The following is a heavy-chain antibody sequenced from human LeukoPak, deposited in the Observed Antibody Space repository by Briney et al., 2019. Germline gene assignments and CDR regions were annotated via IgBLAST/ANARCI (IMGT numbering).Heavy chain of an antibody. CDR2: ISGGGGST. D-gene: IGHD5-18*01. J-gene: IGHJ4*02. Sequence: GGSLRLSCAASGFTFSSYGMSWVRQAPGKGLEWVSAISGGGGSTYYADSVKGRFTISRDNSKNTLYLQMNSLRAEDTAVYYCASSPPYSYGSYYFDYWGQGTLVTVSS. CDR1: GFTFSSYG. V-gene: IGHV3-23*01. CDR3: ASSPPYSYGSYYFDY.